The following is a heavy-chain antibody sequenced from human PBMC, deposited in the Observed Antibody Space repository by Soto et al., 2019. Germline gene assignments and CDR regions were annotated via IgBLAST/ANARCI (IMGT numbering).Heavy chain of an antibody. Sequence: SETLSLTCTVSGGSISSGGYYWSWIRQHPGKGLEWIGYIYYSGSTYYNPSLKSRVTISVDTSKNQFSLKLSSVTAADTAVYYCARGGYYYDSSGYYSAGVGAFDIWGQGTIVTVSS. CDR1: GGSISSGGYY. CDR3: ARGGYYYDSSGYYSAGVGAFDI. J-gene: IGHJ3*02. V-gene: IGHV4-31*03. D-gene: IGHD3-22*01. CDR2: IYYSGST.